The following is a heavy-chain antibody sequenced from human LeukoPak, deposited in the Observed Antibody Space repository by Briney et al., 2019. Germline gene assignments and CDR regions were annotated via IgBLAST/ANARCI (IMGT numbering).Heavy chain of an antibody. Sequence: SVKVSCKASGGTFSSHAISWVRQAPGQGLEWMGGIIPIFGTANYAQKFQGRVTITADESTSTAYMELSSLRSEDTAVYYCARDFCSSTSCLNWFDPWGQGTLVTVSS. CDR2: IIPIFGTA. J-gene: IGHJ5*02. CDR1: GGTFSSHA. D-gene: IGHD2-2*01. V-gene: IGHV1-69*01. CDR3: ARDFCSSTSCLNWFDP.